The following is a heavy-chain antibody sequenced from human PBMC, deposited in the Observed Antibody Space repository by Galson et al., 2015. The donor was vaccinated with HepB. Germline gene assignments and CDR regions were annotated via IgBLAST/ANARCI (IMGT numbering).Heavy chain of an antibody. CDR3: ACLSPYSSSWAEYYYYYMDV. CDR2: INPSGGST. J-gene: IGHJ6*03. Sequence: SVKVSCKASGYTFTSYYMHWVRQAPGQGLEWMGIINPSGGSTSYAQKFQGRVTMTRDTSTSTVYMELSSLRSEDTAVYYCACLSPYSSSWAEYYYYYMDVWGKGTTVTVSS. D-gene: IGHD6-13*01. V-gene: IGHV1-46*01. CDR1: GYTFTSYY.